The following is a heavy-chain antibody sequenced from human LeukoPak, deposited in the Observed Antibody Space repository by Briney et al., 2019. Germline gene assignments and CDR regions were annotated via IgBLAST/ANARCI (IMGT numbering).Heavy chain of an antibody. CDR2: IIPIFGTA. D-gene: IGHD1-26*01. Sequence: SVKVSCKASGGTFSSYAISCVRQAPGQGLEWMGGIIPIFGTANYAQKFQGRVTITTDESTSTAYMELSSLRSEDTAVYYCASSGVGAADAFDIWGQGTMVTVSS. J-gene: IGHJ3*02. V-gene: IGHV1-69*05. CDR1: GGTFSSYA. CDR3: ASSGVGAADAFDI.